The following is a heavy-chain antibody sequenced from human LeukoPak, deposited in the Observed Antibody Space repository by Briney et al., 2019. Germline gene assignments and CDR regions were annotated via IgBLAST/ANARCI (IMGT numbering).Heavy chain of an antibody. CDR3: VKDGED. CDR2: ISCSGGDI. CDR1: GFTFSNYA. Sequence: GGSLRLSCAASGFTFSNYARSWVRQAPGKGLDGLSTISCSGGDIHYADHVKGRFTISRDNSKNTLYLRMHGLRAEDKAVYYCVKDGEDRGQGTMLTVSS. V-gene: IGHV3-23*01. J-gene: IGHJ1*01.